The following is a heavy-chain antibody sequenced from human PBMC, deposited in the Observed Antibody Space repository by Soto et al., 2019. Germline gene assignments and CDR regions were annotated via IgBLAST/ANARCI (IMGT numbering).Heavy chain of an antibody. V-gene: IGHV3-48*02. D-gene: IGHD2-15*01. CDR3: ARLRYYGMDV. J-gene: IGHJ6*02. Sequence: EVQLVESGGGLVLPGGSLRLSCGASQFTFSTFDMNWVRQAPGKGLEWISYISSGRRTISYADSVKGRFTISRDNAKNSLYLQMNSLRDEDTAVYYCARLRYYGMDVWGQGTTVTVSS. CDR2: ISSGRRTI. CDR1: QFTFSTFD.